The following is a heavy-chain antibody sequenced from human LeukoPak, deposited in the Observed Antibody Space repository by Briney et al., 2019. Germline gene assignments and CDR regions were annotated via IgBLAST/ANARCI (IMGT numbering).Heavy chain of an antibody. V-gene: IGHV3-7*01. Sequence: GGSLRLSCAASGLIFSSYWMSWVRQAPGKGLEWVANIKKDGSEKYYVDSVKGRFTISRDNAKNSLYLQMNSLRADDTAVYHCARQETSSYNGAFDIWGQGTMVTVSS. J-gene: IGHJ3*02. CDR1: GLIFSSYW. CDR3: ARQETSSYNGAFDI. D-gene: IGHD1-26*01. CDR2: IKKDGSEK.